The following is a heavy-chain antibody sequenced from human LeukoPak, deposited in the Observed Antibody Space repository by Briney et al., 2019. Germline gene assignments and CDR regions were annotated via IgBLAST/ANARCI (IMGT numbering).Heavy chain of an antibody. J-gene: IGHJ5*01. D-gene: IGHD2-2*01. CDR1: GFTFSSYS. Sequence: GGSLRLSCAASGFTFSSYSMDWVRQAPGKGLEWVSSINSGSSNIYHADSVKGRFTIARDNARNSLSLKMNSLRDEDTAVYYCARDRESVVPAYDSYGQGTLVTVS. V-gene: IGHV3-21*01. CDR3: ARDRESVVPAYDS. CDR2: INSGSSNI.